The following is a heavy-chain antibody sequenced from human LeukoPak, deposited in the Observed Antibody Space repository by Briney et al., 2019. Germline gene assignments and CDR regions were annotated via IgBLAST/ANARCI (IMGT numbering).Heavy chain of an antibody. CDR1: GGSISSGSYY. Sequence: SETLSLTCTVSGGSISSGSYYWSWIRQPAGKGLEWIGRIYTSGSTNYNPSLKSRVTISVDTSKNQFSLKLSSVTAADTAAYYCARAPLGYCSSTSCYGNWFDPWGQGTLVTVSS. J-gene: IGHJ5*02. D-gene: IGHD2-2*01. CDR2: IYTSGST. CDR3: ARAPLGYCSSTSCYGNWFDP. V-gene: IGHV4-61*02.